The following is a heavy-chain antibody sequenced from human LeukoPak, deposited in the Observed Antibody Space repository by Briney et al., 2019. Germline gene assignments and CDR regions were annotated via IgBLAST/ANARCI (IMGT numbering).Heavy chain of an antibody. CDR2: TYYRSKWYN. D-gene: IGHD2-21*01. CDR1: GDSVSSNSAA. Sequence: SQTLSLTCAISGDSVSSNSAAWNWIRQSPSRGLEWLGRTYYRSKWYNDYAVSVKSRITINPDTSKNQFSLKLSSVTAADTAVYYCARDGLLRRGMDVWGQGTTVTVSS. J-gene: IGHJ6*02. V-gene: IGHV6-1*01. CDR3: ARDGLLRRGMDV.